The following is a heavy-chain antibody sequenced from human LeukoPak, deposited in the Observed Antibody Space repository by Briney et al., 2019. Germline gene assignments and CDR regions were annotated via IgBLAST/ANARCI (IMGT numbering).Heavy chain of an antibody. J-gene: IGHJ5*02. CDR3: ARVGDYIGPLVDP. CDR1: GGTFSSYA. V-gene: IGHV1-69*04. Sequence: SVKVSCKASGGTFSSYAISWVRQAPGQGLEWMGRIIPILGIANYAQKFQGRVTITADKSTSTAYMELSSLRSEDTTVYYCARVGDYIGPLVDPWGQGTLVTVSS. CDR2: IIPILGIA. D-gene: IGHD4-4*01.